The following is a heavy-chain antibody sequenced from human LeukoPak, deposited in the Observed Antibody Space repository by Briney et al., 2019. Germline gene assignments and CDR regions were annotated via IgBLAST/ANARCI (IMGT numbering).Heavy chain of an antibody. CDR2: ISAYNGNT. CDR3: AKGSRGYSYVTPGDYFDY. Sequence: EASVTVSFKASGYTFTIYGISWVRQAPGQGMEWMGWISAYNGNTNYAQKLQGRVTMTTDTSTSTAYMELRSLRSDDPAVYYCAKGSRGYSYVTPGDYFDYWGQGTLVTVSS. D-gene: IGHD5-18*01. V-gene: IGHV1-18*01. J-gene: IGHJ4*02. CDR1: GYTFTIYG.